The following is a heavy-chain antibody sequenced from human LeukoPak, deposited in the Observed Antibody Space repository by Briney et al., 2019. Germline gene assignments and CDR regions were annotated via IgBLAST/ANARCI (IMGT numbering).Heavy chain of an antibody. Sequence: ASVKVSCKASGYTFTSYGISWVRQAPGQGLEWMGWISAYNGNTNYAQKLQGRVTMTTDTSTSKAYMELRSLRSDDTAVYYCARADREYCSGGSCYSAYYFDYWGQGTLVTVSS. D-gene: IGHD2-15*01. CDR3: ARADREYCSGGSCYSAYYFDY. CDR2: ISAYNGNT. V-gene: IGHV1-18*01. J-gene: IGHJ4*02. CDR1: GYTFTSYG.